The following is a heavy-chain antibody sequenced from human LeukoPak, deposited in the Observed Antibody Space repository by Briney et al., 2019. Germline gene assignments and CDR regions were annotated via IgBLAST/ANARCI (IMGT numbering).Heavy chain of an antibody. D-gene: IGHD4-11*01. CDR1: GYTFTSYY. Sequence: ASVKVSCKASGYTFTSYYMHWVRQAPGQGLEWMGIINPSGGSTSYAQKFQGRVTMTRDTSKNQFSLKLSSVTAADTAVYYCARNRGSTVITDQYYYYYMDVWGKGTTVTVSS. CDR3: ARNRGSTVITDQYYYYYMDV. CDR2: INPSGGST. J-gene: IGHJ6*03. V-gene: IGHV1-46*01.